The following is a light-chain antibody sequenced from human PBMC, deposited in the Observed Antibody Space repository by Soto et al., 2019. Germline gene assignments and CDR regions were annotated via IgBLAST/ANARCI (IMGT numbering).Light chain of an antibody. Sequence: DIQVTQSPPTLSASVGDRVTIPCRASETISTWLAWSQQKPGKAPKLLIYGASSVESGVPPRFSGDGSGTEFTLTISILPRDDFGTYCCQQYSRLWSFGQGTKVDI. CDR3: QQYSRLWS. J-gene: IGKJ1*01. V-gene: IGKV1-5*01. CDR2: GAS. CDR1: ETISTW.